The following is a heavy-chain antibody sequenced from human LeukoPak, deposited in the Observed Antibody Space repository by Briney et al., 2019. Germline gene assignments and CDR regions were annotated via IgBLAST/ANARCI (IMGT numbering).Heavy chain of an antibody. D-gene: IGHD5-18*01. CDR3: ARTPEYSYHLYYDY. CDR2: IYYSGST. CDR1: GGSIWSSFYY. J-gene: IGHJ4*02. V-gene: IGHV4-39*01. Sequence: PSETLSLTCTVSGGSIWSSFYYWGWVRQPPGKGLEWIGSIYYSGSTYYNPSLKSRVTISVDTSKNQFSLKLSSVTAADTAVYYCARTPEYSYHLYYDYWGQGTLVTGSS.